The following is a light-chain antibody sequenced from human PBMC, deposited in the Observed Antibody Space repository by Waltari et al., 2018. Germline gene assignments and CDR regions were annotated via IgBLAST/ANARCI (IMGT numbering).Light chain of an antibody. V-gene: IGKV3-15*01. CDR1: QRVSIK. CDR3: QQCNNWPLT. CDR2: DAP. Sequence: EIVMTQSPANLSVSPGESATLSCRASQRVSIKLAWYQPNPGQAPRLLLSDAPTRATVIPPRVSGSGSGTDFTLTISSLQSEDFAVYYCQQCNNWPLTFGGGTKVEIK. J-gene: IGKJ4*01.